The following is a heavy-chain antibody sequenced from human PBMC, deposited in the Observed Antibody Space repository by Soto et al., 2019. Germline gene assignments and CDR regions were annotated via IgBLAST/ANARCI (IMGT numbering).Heavy chain of an antibody. Sequence: EVQLVESGGGLVQRGGSLRLYCAASGVTDSSNYMSWVRQAPGKGLERVSVIYSGGSTYYADSVKGRFTISRDNSKNTLYLQMSSLRAEETAVYYCARHGYNYGGGYFDYWGQGTLVTVSS. CDR2: IYSGGST. V-gene: IGHV3-66*04. D-gene: IGHD5-18*01. J-gene: IGHJ4*02. CDR3: ARHGYNYGGGYFDY. CDR1: GVTDSSNY.